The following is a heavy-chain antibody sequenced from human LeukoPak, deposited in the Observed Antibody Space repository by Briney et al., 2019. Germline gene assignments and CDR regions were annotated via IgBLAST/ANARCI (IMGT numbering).Heavy chain of an antibody. Sequence: GGSLRLSCAASGFTFSSYSMNWVRQAPGKGLEWVSSISSSSSYIYYADSVKGRFTISRDNAKNSLYLRMNSLRAEDTAVYYCARERLVVPAAIGDYWGQGTLVTVSS. V-gene: IGHV3-21*01. J-gene: IGHJ4*02. CDR3: ARERLVVPAAIGDY. D-gene: IGHD2-2*01. CDR2: ISSSSSYI. CDR1: GFTFSSYS.